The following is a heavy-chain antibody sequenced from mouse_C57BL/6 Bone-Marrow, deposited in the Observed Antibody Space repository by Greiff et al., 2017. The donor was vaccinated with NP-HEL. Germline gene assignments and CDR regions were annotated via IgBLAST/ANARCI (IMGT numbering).Heavy chain of an antibody. J-gene: IGHJ1*03. CDR3: ARGRWPYWYFDV. V-gene: IGHV1-64*01. Sequence: VQLQQPGAELAKPGASVKLSCKASGYTFTSYWMHWVKQRPGQGLEWIGMIHPNSGSTNYNEKFKSKATLTVDKSSSTAYMQLSSLTSEDSAVYYCARGRWPYWYFDVWGTGTTVTVSS. CDR1: GYTFTSYW. D-gene: IGHD1-1*02. CDR2: IHPNSGST.